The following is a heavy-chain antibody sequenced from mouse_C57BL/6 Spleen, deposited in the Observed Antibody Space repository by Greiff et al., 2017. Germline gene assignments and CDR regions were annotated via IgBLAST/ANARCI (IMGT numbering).Heavy chain of an antibody. Sequence: VQGVESGPELVKPGASVKISCKASGYAFSSSWMNWVKQRPGKGLEWIGRIYPGDGDTNYNGKFKGKATLTADKSSSTAYMQLSSLTSEDAAVYFCGYGNYAAWFAYWGQGTLVTVSA. CDR3: GYGNYAAWFAY. CDR2: IYPGDGDT. D-gene: IGHD2-10*02. V-gene: IGHV1-82*01. J-gene: IGHJ3*01. CDR1: GYAFSSSW.